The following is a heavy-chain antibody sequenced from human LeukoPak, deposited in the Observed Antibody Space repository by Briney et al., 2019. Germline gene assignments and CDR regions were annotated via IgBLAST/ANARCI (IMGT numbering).Heavy chain of an antibody. V-gene: IGHV4-31*03. CDR1: GGSIRSDGYY. D-gene: IGHD3-3*01. CDR3: ARDFSNDAFDI. J-gene: IGHJ3*02. CDR2: IYYSGST. Sequence: SETLSLTCTVSGGSIRSDGYYWSWIRQLPGNGLEWIGYIYYSGSTYYNPSLQSRLIISIDTSKNQFSLKLGSVTAADTAVYYCARDFSNDAFDIWGQGTVVTVSS.